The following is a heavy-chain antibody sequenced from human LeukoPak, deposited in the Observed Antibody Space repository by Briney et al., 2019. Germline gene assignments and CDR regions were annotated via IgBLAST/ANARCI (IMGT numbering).Heavy chain of an antibody. J-gene: IGHJ4*02. Sequence: PGGSLRLSCAASGFTFSNAWMSWVRQAPGKGLEWVGRIKSKTDGGTTDYAAPVKGRFTISRDDSKNTLYLQMNSLKTEDTAVYYCTTEGSNYDFWSGYYRFETYFDYWGQRTLVTVSS. CDR3: TTEGSNYDFWSGYYRFETYFDY. V-gene: IGHV3-15*01. CDR1: GFTFSNAW. D-gene: IGHD3-3*01. CDR2: IKSKTDGGTT.